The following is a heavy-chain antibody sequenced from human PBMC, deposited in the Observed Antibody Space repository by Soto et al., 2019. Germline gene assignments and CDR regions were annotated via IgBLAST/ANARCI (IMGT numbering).Heavy chain of an antibody. Sequence: GGSLRLSCAAFGFNISSSSMNWVRQAPGRGLEWVAYISDSGSNTLYADSVKGRFTISRDNSKNTLYLQMNSLRAEDTAVYYCAKGLYYDSSGSIDYWGQGTLVTVSS. CDR2: ISDSGSNT. CDR3: AKGLYYDSSGSIDY. J-gene: IGHJ4*02. D-gene: IGHD3-22*01. CDR1: GFNISSSS. V-gene: IGHV3-48*01.